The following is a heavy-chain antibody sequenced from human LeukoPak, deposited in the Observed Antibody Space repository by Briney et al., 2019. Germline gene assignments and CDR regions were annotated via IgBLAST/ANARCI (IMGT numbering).Heavy chain of an antibody. CDR2: ISSSGSTI. Sequence: GGSLRLSCAASGFTFSDYYMSWIRQAPGKGLEWVSYISSSGSTIYYADSVKGRFTISRDNAKNSLYLQMNSLRAEDTAVYYCARDGHRSFGVVISPCYFDYWGQGTLVTVSS. D-gene: IGHD3-3*01. CDR1: GFTFSDYY. CDR3: ARDGHRSFGVVISPCYFDY. J-gene: IGHJ4*02. V-gene: IGHV3-11*04.